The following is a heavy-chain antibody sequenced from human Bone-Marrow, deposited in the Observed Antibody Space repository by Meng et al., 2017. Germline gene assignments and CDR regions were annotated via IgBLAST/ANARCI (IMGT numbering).Heavy chain of an antibody. D-gene: IGHD3-22*01. CDR3: ARGKLFPREARSHYYDSSGYPLFDY. J-gene: IGHJ4*02. V-gene: IGHV4-34*01. CDR2: INHSGST. Sequence: GSLRLSCAVYGGSFSGYYWSWIRQPPGEGLEWIGEINHSGSTNYNPSLKSRVTISVDTSKNQFSLKLSSVTAADTAVYYCARGKLFPREARSHYYDSSGYPLFDYWGQGTLVTVSS. CDR1: GGSFSGYY.